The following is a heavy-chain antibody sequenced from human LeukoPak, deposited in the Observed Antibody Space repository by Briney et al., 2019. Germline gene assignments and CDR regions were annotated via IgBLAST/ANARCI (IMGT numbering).Heavy chain of an antibody. D-gene: IGHD3-16*01. J-gene: IGHJ4*02. Sequence: GESLKISCKGSGYSFNNYWIGWVRQMPGKGLEWMGIIYPGDSDTKYSPSFQGQVTIPADKSISTAYLQWNSLKASDSAMYYCATRGGDLDYWGQGTLVTVSS. V-gene: IGHV5-51*01. CDR3: ATRGGDLDY. CDR1: GYSFNNYW. CDR2: IYPGDSDT.